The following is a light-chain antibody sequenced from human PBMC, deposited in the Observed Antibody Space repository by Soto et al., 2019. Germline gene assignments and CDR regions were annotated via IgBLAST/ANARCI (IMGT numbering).Light chain of an antibody. CDR1: QSISRY. J-gene: IGKJ4*01. V-gene: IGKV1-39*01. CDR3: QQLNSYTVT. CDR2: AAS. Sequence: DIQMTQSPSSLSASVGDRVTITCRASQSISRYLNWYQQKPGKAPKLLIYAASSLQSGVPSRFSGSGSGTDFTITISNLKNEDCATYYCQQLNSYTVTFGGGTKVDIK.